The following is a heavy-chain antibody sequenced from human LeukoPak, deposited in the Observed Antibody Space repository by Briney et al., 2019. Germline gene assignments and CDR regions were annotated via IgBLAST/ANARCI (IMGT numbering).Heavy chain of an antibody. D-gene: IGHD3-9*01. Sequence: NTGGSLRLSCAASGFTFSSYSMNWVRQAPGKGLEWVSSISSSSSYIYYADSVKGRFTISRDNAKNSLYLQMNSLRAEDTAVYYCASELPYYDILTGSDYGMDVWGQGTTVTVSS. J-gene: IGHJ6*02. V-gene: IGHV3-21*01. CDR3: ASELPYYDILTGSDYGMDV. CDR1: GFTFSSYS. CDR2: ISSSSSYI.